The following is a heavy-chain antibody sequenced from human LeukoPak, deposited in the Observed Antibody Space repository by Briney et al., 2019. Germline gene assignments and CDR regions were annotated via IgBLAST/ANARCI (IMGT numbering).Heavy chain of an antibody. CDR1: GFTFSSYW. CDR3: ARDLLKILAYCGGDCYSLGDAFDI. Sequence: GGSLRLSCAASGFTFSSYWMHWVRQAPGKGLVWVSRINSDGSSTSYADSVKGRFTISRDNAKNALYLQMNSLRAEDTAVYYCARDLLKILAYCGGDCYSLGDAFDIWGQGTMVTVSS. D-gene: IGHD2-21*02. V-gene: IGHV3-74*01. CDR2: INSDGSST. J-gene: IGHJ3*02.